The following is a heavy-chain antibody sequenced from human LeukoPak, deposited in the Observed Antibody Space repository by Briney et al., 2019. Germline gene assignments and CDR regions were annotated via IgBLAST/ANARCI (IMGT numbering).Heavy chain of an antibody. CDR2: ISSNSSTI. CDR1: GFTFSSYS. CDR3: AINQCGLYAFDI. V-gene: IGHV3-48*01. Sequence: PGGSLRLSCAASGFTFSSYSMNWVRQAPGKGLEWVSYISSNSSTIYYADSVRGRFTISRDNAKNSLYLHMNSLRAEDTAGYDCAINQCGLYAFDIWGQGTMVTVSS. J-gene: IGHJ3*02. D-gene: IGHD1-26*01.